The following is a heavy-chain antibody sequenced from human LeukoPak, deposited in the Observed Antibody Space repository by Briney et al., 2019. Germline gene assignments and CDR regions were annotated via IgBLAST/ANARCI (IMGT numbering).Heavy chain of an antibody. CDR3: ARDAPCSGNSCYFDY. V-gene: IGHV3-30-3*01. D-gene: IGHD2-15*01. CDR1: GSTFSNYA. CDR2: ISYDGSNK. J-gene: IGHJ4*02. Sequence: GGSLRLSCAAPGSTFSNYAMHWVRQAPGKGLEWVAVISYDGSNKYYADSVKGRFTISRDNSKNTLYLQMNSLRAEDTAVYYCARDAPCSGNSCYFDYWGQGTLVTVSS.